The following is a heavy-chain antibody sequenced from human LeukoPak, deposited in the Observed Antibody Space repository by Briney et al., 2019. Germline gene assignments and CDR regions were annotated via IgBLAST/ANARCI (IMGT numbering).Heavy chain of an antibody. CDR2: IYHSGST. CDR3: ARFDIVEEGGPDY. CDR1: GGAISRGDYY. D-gene: IGHD2-15*01. Sequence: SQTLSLTCNVSGGAISRGDYYWSWIRQPPGKGLEWIGYIYHSGSTYYNPSLKSRITISVDTSKNQFSLKVTSVTAADTATYYCARFDIVEEGGPDYWGQGTLVTVPS. J-gene: IGHJ4*02. V-gene: IGHV4-30-4*01.